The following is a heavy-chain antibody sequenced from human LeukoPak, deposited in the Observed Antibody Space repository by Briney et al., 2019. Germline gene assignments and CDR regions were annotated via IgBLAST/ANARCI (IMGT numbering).Heavy chain of an antibody. D-gene: IGHD1-26*01. Sequence: SETLSLTCTVSGGSISRTNWWSWVRQSPGQGLEWIGEISLSGRTNYNPSLQSRVTMSLDESKNQLSLDLASVTAADTAVYYCSRESGAFSPFGYWGQGTLVTVHS. CDR1: GGSISRTNW. CDR3: SRESGAFSPFGY. J-gene: IGHJ4*02. CDR2: ISLSGRT. V-gene: IGHV4-4*02.